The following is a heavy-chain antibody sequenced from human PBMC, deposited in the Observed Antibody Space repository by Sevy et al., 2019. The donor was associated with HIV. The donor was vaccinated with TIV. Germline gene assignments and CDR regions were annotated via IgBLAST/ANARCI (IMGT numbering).Heavy chain of an antibody. V-gene: IGHV1-69*13. J-gene: IGHJ4*02. D-gene: IGHD3-22*01. Sequence: ASVKVSCKASGGTFSSYAISWVRQAPGQGLEWMGGIIPIFGTANYAQKFQGRVTITADESTSTAYMELSSLRSEDTAVYYCASLYYYDSCGPGYFDYWGQGTLVTVSS. CDR1: GGTFSSYA. CDR3: ASLYYYDSCGPGYFDY. CDR2: IIPIFGTA.